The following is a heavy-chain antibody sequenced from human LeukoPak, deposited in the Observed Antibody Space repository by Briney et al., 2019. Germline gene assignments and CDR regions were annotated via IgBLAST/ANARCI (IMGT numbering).Heavy chain of an antibody. D-gene: IGHD6-19*01. V-gene: IGHV4-34*01. J-gene: IGHJ4*02. CDR3: ARGVTEAPTGIAVARYYFDY. Sequence: GSLRLSCAASGFTFSSYWMSWVRQAPGKGLEWIGEITHSGSTNYNPSLKSRVTISVDTSKNQFSLKLSSVTAADTAVYYCARGVTEAPTGIAVARYYFDYWGQGTLVTVSS. CDR1: GFTFSSYW. CDR2: ITHSGST.